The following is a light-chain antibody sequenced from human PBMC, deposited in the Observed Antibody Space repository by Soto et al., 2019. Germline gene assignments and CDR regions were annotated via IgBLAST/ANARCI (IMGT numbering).Light chain of an antibody. J-gene: IGKJ4*01. CDR2: DAS. CDR3: QQHSNWPLT. V-gene: IGKV3-11*01. CDR1: QSVSSY. Sequence: EIMLTKSPATLSLSPGERATLSCRASQSVSSYLAWYQQKPGQAPMLLIYDASTRAPGVPARFSGRGSVTDCALTISSQDHEDCAVYYCQQHSNWPLTCGGGTKVEIK.